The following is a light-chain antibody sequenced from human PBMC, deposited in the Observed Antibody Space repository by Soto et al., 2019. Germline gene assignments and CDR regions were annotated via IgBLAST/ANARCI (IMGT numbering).Light chain of an antibody. J-gene: IGKJ2*01. CDR2: DAS. V-gene: IGKV3-11*01. Sequence: EIVLTQSPATLSLSPGERATLSCRASQSVGSYLAWYQHKPGQAPRLLIYDASNRATGIPARFSGSGSGTDFTLTISSLEPEDFAVYYCQQRNNWPPMYTFGQGTKLEIK. CDR1: QSVGSY. CDR3: QQRNNWPPMYT.